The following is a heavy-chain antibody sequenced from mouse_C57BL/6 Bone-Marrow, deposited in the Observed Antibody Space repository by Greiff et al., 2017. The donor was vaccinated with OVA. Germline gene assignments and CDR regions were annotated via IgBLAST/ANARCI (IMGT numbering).Heavy chain of an antibody. Sequence: QVTLKESGPGILQPSQTLSLTCSFSGFSLNTFGMGVGWIRQPSGRGLEWLGHIWWDDDKYYNPVLKSRLIVSKDTSKNQVFLKIANVDSADTAIYDCARGYYSNSSWFAYWGKGTLVTVSA. CDR2: IWWDDDK. CDR3: ARGYYSNSSWFAY. D-gene: IGHD2-5*01. V-gene: IGHV8-8*01. J-gene: IGHJ3*01. CDR1: GFSLNTFGMG.